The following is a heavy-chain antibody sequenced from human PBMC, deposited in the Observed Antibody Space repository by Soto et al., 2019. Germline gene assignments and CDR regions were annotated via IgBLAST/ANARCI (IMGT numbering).Heavy chain of an antibody. CDR3: ASAIRSSGYYYAFDY. J-gene: IGHJ4*02. CDR2: MNPNSGNT. V-gene: IGHV1-8*01. Sequence: QVQLVQSGAEVKKPGASVKVSCKASGYTFTSYDINWVRQATGQGLEWMGWMNPNSGNTGYAQKFQGRVTMTRDTSISTADMELSSLRSEDTAVYYCASAIRSSGYYYAFDYWGQGTLVTVSS. CDR1: GYTFTSYD. D-gene: IGHD3-22*01.